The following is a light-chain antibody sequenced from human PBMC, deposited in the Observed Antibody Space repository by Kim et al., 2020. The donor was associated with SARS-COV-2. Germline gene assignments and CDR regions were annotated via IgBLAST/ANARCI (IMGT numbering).Light chain of an antibody. J-gene: IGLJ3*02. CDR3: QTWGTGLNWV. CDR1: RGHSRYA. CDR2: LNSDGSH. V-gene: IGLV4-69*01. Sequence: AKLTCTLSRGHSRYAIAWHRQQPEKGPRYLMKLNSDGSHSKGDGIPDRFSGSSSGAERYLTISSLQSEDEADYYCQTWGTGLNWVFGGGTQLTVL.